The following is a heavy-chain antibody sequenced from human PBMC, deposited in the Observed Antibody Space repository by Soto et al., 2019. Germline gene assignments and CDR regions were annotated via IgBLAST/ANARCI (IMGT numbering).Heavy chain of an antibody. J-gene: IGHJ4*02. Sequence: QVQLVESVGGLFKPGRSLRLSCAASGFTFSDYYMSWIRQAPGQGLAWVSYISSRSSTIFYADSVKGRFAISRDNVKHSLYLQMNSLSAEDTAVYYCASGTNGAFFVYWGQGILVTVSS. CDR3: ASGTNGAFFVY. CDR2: ISSRSSTI. CDR1: GFTFSDYY. D-gene: IGHD2-8*01. V-gene: IGHV3-11*01.